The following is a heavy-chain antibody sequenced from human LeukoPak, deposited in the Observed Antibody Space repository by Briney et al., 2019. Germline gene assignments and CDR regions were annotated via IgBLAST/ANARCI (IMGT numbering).Heavy chain of an antibody. CDR3: ARAYSSSWYVNY. Sequence: PSETLSLTCTVSGGSISSSSYYWGWIRQPPGKGLEWIGEINHSGSTNYNPSLKSRVTISVDTSKNQFSLKLSSVTAADTAVYYCARAYSSSWYVNYWGQGTLVTVSS. CDR1: GGSISSSSYY. D-gene: IGHD6-13*01. V-gene: IGHV4-39*07. J-gene: IGHJ4*02. CDR2: INHSGST.